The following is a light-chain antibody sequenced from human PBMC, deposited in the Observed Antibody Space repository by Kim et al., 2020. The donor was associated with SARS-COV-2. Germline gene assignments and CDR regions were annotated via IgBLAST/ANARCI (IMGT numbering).Light chain of an antibody. CDR3: QQYEKFLLS. J-gene: IGKJ4*01. V-gene: IGKV1-33*01. CDR1: QDIGTY. Sequence: DIQMTQSPSSLSASVGDRVTITCRASQDIGTYVNWYQQKPGKAPELLIHDASNLKTGVPSRFSGSGSRTDFTFSISNLQPDDVATYYCQQYEKFLLSFGGGTKVDIK. CDR2: DAS.